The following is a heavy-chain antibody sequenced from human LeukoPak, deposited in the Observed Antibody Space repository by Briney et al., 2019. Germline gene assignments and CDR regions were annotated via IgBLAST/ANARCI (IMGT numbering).Heavy chain of an antibody. D-gene: IGHD6-19*01. J-gene: IGHJ4*02. CDR2: IYYSGST. V-gene: IGHV4-59*12. CDR3: ARGRIAVAGKTFDY. Sequence: PSETLSLTCTVSGSSISSYYWSWIRQPPGKGLEWIGYIYYSGSTNYNPSLKSRVTISVDTSKNQFSLKLSSVTAADTAVYYCARGRIAVAGKTFDYWGQGTLVTVSS. CDR1: GSSISSYY.